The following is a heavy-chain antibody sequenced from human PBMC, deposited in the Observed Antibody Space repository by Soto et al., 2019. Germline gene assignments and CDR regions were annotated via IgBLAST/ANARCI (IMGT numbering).Heavy chain of an antibody. V-gene: IGHV1-69*01. CDR1: GGTFNRYT. CDR3: ALWGFRDGNNSKYNYSGMDV. Sequence: VQLVQSGAEVKKPGSSVKLSCKASGGTFNRYTISWVRQAPGHGLEWMGGVIPIFGTANYAQKFQGRVAIIADESKSAAYMELRSLRSEDTAVYYCALWGFRDGNNSKYNYSGMDVWGQGTTVTVSS. CDR2: VIPIFGTA. J-gene: IGHJ6*02. D-gene: IGHD1-1*01.